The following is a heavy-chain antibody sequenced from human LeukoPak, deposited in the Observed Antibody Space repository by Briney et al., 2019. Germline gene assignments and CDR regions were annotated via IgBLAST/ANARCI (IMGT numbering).Heavy chain of an antibody. J-gene: IGHJ4*02. CDR3: AREVRSDYDSSGYYPPDY. Sequence: SVTVSCKASGYTFTSYGISWVRQAPGQGLEWMGGIIPIFGTANYAQKFQGRVTITADESTSTAYMELSSLRSEDTAVYYCAREVRSDYDSSGYYPPDYWGQGTLVTVSS. D-gene: IGHD3-22*01. CDR1: GYTFTSYG. CDR2: IIPIFGTA. V-gene: IGHV1-69*13.